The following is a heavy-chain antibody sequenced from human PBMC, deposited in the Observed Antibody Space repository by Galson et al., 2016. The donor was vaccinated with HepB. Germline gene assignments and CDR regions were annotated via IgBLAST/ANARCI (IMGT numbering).Heavy chain of an antibody. CDR1: GGSISNHNW. CDR2: IYHSGST. V-gene: IGHV4-4*02. CDR3: ARDMSHGALLDLFGY. J-gene: IGHJ4*02. D-gene: IGHD2-21*01. Sequence: ETLSLTCSVSGGSISNHNWWSWVRQPPGKGLEWIGEIYHSGSTNYNPSLKSRVTISVDTSNNQFSLKLSSVTAADTAVYYCARDMSHGALLDLFGYWGQGILVTVSS.